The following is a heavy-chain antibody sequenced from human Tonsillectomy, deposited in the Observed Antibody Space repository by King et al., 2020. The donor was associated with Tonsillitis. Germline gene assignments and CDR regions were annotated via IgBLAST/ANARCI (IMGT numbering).Heavy chain of an antibody. CDR3: ARDGHYYGSGSPY. D-gene: IGHD3-10*01. CDR2: ISSSSSYT. Sequence: VQLVESGGGLVKPGGSLRLSCAASGFTFSDYYMSWIRQAPGKGLEWVSYISSSSSYTNYAASVKGRFTISRDNAKNSLYLQMNSLRAEDTAVYYCARDGHYYGSGSPYWGQGTLVTVSS. CDR1: GFTFSDYY. J-gene: IGHJ4*02. V-gene: IGHV3-11*05.